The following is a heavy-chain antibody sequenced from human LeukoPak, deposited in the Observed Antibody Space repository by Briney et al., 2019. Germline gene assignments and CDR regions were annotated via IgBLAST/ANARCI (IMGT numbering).Heavy chain of an antibody. CDR2: INHSGST. D-gene: IGHD6-6*01. J-gene: IGHJ4*02. CDR1: GGSFRSYY. CDR3: AGYGGSSFERFDY. Sequence: KPSATLSLTCAVYGGSFRSYYWSWIPQPPGQGPEWIGEINHSGSTNYNPSLKSRVTISVDTSKNQFSLKLSSVTAADTAVYYCAGYGGSSFERFDYWGQGTLVTVSS. V-gene: IGHV4-34*01.